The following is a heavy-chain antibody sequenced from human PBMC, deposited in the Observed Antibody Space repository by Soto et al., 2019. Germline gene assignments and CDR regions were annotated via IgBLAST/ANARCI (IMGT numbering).Heavy chain of an antibody. D-gene: IGHD4-17*01. CDR1: GGSISSGGYY. V-gene: IGHV4-30-2*01. CDR3: ASHPDYGGNSAHY. J-gene: IGHJ4*02. Sequence: QVQLQESGPGLVKPSQTLSLTCTVSGGSISSGGYYWSWIRQPPGKGLEWIGYIYHSGSTYYNPSLKSRVTISVDRSKNQFSLKLSSVTAADTAVYYCASHPDYGGNSAHYWGQGTLVTVSS. CDR2: IYHSGST.